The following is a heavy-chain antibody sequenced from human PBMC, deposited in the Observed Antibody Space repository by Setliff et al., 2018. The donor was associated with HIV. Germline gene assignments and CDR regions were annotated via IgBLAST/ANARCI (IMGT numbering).Heavy chain of an antibody. D-gene: IGHD3-22*01. Sequence: ASVKASCKPSGYTFSNYDINWVRQAAGQGLEWMGWMNPDSRNTGYAQRFEGRVTLTWDTSISTAYLELNHLKSDDTAVYYCARARTDYYDRRRRSHYYIDVWARGATVTVSS. J-gene: IGHJ6*03. CDR2: MNPDSRNT. V-gene: IGHV1-8*02. CDR3: ARARTDYYDRRRRSHYYIDV. CDR1: GYTFSNYD.